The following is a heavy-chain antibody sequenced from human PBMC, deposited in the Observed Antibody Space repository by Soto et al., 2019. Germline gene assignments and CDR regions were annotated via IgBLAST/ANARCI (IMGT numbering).Heavy chain of an antibody. CDR3: GRFRSTVVFRAGRPDVFDI. Sequence: ASVQVSCKASGYTFTSYGISWVRQAPAQGLEWMGWISAYLGNTNYAQKLRGRVTMTTDTSTSTASMELTSLRSDDAAVYYCGRFRSTVVFRAGRPDVFDIWGQGTMGNVS. D-gene: IGHD2-15*01. CDR1: GYTFTSYG. CDR2: ISAYLGNT. V-gene: IGHV1-18*01. J-gene: IGHJ3*02.